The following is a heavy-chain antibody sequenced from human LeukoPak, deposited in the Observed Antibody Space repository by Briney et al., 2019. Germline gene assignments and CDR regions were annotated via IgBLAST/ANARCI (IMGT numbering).Heavy chain of an antibody. J-gene: IGHJ4*02. D-gene: IGHD3-10*01. Sequence: GGSLRLSCTASGFTFSIYGMSWVRQAPGKGLEWVSALSGSSLYTHYADSVKGRFTISRDNSKNTLFLQMNSLRVEDTAVYYCAKNRGSGSYYESDYWGQGTLVTVSS. CDR3: AKNRGSGSYYESDY. V-gene: IGHV3-23*01. CDR2: LSGSSLYT. CDR1: GFTFSIYG.